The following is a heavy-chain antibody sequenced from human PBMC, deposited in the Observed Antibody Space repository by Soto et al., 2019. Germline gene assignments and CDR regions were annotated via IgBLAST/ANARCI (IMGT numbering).Heavy chain of an antibody. V-gene: IGHV2-5*02. J-gene: IGHJ1*01. CDR3: AHLVPGPLSFAY. Sequence: QITLKGSGPTLVKPTQTLALNCTFSGFSFNNRGVGVARIRQPPGKALEWLAVTYWDDDRRYRPSLTDRLTITKDISTNQVVLTMTNMDPVDTGTYYCAHLVPGPLSFAYWGQGALVTVSS. CDR1: GFSFNNRGVG. CDR2: TYWDDDR. D-gene: IGHD6-19*01.